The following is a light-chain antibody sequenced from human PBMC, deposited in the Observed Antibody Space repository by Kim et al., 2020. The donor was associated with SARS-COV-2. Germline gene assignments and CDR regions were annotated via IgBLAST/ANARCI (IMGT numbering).Light chain of an antibody. Sequence: PGETVTIYCPGPSSEVGCYNYLSWYQQEPGNAPNIMIYGVTKRPSGVPDRVSGSKSGNTASLNISGLQAGDEADYYCCSYASGYTVFGGGTKVTVL. V-gene: IGLV2-11*01. J-gene: IGLJ3*02. CDR2: GVT. CDR1: SSEVGCYNY. CDR3: CSYASGYTV.